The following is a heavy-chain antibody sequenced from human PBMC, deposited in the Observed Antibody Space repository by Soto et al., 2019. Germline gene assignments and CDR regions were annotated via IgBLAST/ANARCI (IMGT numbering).Heavy chain of an antibody. Sequence: SVKVSCKASGGTFSSYAISWVRQAPGQGLEWMGGIIPIFGTANYAQKFQGRVTITADESTSTAYMELSSLRSEDTAVYYCARDLFPYDFWSGYYTDYYYGMDVWGQGTTVTVSS. J-gene: IGHJ6*02. CDR1: GGTFSSYA. CDR2: IIPIFGTA. D-gene: IGHD3-3*01. V-gene: IGHV1-69*13. CDR3: ARDLFPYDFWSGYYTDYYYGMDV.